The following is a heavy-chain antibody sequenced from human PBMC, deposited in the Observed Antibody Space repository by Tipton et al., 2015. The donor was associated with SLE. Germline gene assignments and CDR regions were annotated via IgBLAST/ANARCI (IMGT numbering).Heavy chain of an antibody. CDR1: GGSFSGYS. D-gene: IGHD3-16*01. J-gene: IGHJ2*01. Sequence: TLSLTCAVYGGSFSGYSWSWIRQPPGKGQEWVGESNPSGNTNYNPSRKSRVTISVDTSNNQLSLKLTSVTAADTAVYYCARDLGAGWGGHWYFDLWGRGTLLTVSS. CDR3: ARDLGAGWGGHWYFDL. V-gene: IGHV4-34*01. CDR2: SNPSGNT.